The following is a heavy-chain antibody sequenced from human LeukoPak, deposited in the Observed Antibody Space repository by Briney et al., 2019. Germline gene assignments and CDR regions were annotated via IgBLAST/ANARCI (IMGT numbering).Heavy chain of an antibody. J-gene: IGHJ4*02. V-gene: IGHV3-9*01. Sequence: TGGSLRLSCAASGFTFDDYAMHWVRHAPGKGLEWVSGISWNSGSIGYADSVKGRFTISRDNAKNSLYLQMNSLRAEDTALYYCAKDMSRGLTVTTSLDYWGQGTLVTVSS. CDR3: AKDMSRGLTVTTSLDY. D-gene: IGHD4-17*01. CDR1: GFTFDDYA. CDR2: ISWNSGSI.